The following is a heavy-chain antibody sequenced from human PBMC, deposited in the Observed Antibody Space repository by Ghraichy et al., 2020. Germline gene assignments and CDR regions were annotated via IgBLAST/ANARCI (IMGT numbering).Heavy chain of an antibody. V-gene: IGHV3-30*09. CDR3: AREGGSSSFAGFFDF. Sequence: GESLNISCAASGFTFTTRPMHWVRQSPGKGLEWPAVISPDGNGRTYTASVKGRFDISRDNSKNTLYLQVNSLTEEDTALYFCAREGGSSSFAGFFDFWGQGTLVTVSS. J-gene: IGHJ4*02. D-gene: IGHD6-6*01. CDR2: ISPDGNGR. CDR1: GFTFTTRP.